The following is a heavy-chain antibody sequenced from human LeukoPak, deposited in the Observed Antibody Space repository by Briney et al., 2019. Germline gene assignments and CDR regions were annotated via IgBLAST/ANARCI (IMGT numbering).Heavy chain of an antibody. CDR1: GGTFSSYA. D-gene: IGHD3-22*01. CDR3: AREGSESTPYYYDSSGYYSAWFDP. Sequence: GSSVKVSCKASGGTFSSYAISWVRQAPGQGVEWMGRIIPIFGTANYAQKFQGRVTITTDESTSTAYMELSSLRSEDTAVYYCAREGSESTPYYYDSSGYYSAWFDPWGQGTLVTVSS. V-gene: IGHV1-69*05. J-gene: IGHJ5*02. CDR2: IIPIFGTA.